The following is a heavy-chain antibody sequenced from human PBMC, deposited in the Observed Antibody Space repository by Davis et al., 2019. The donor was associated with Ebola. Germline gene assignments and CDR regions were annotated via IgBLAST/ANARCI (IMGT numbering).Heavy chain of an antibody. D-gene: IGHD2-2*01. CDR1: GGSISSGGYY. Sequence: PSETLSLTCTVSGGSISSGGYYWSWIRQHPGKGLEWFGYIYYSGSPYYNPSLKSRVTISVDTSKNQFYLKLSSVTAADTAVYYCARVYCSSTSCFRYYYYYMDVWGKGTTVTVSS. J-gene: IGHJ6*03. V-gene: IGHV4-31*03. CDR2: IYYSGSP. CDR3: ARVYCSSTSCFRYYYYYMDV.